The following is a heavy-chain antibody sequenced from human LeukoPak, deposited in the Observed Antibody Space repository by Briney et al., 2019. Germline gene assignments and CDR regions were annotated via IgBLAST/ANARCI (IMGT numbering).Heavy chain of an antibody. D-gene: IGHD3-22*01. J-gene: IGHJ5*01. CDR1: GYTFTSYG. V-gene: IGHV1-18*01. Sequence: ASVKVSCKASGYTFTSYGISWVRQAPGQGLEWMGWISAYNGNTNYAQKLQGRVTMTTDTSTSTAYMELRSLRSDDTAVYYCARDKAFLGYYDTSGYFQQWFDSWGQGTLVTVSS. CDR2: ISAYNGNT. CDR3: ARDKAFLGYYDTSGYFQQWFDS.